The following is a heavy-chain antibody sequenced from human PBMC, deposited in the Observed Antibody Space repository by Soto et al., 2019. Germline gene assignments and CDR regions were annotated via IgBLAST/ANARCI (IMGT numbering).Heavy chain of an antibody. D-gene: IGHD5-12*01. CDR2: IYYSGST. J-gene: IGHJ4*02. CDR3: ARLDSGYDYLDY. Sequence: SETLSLTCTVSGGSISSGDYYWSWIRQPPGKGLEWIGYIYYSGSTYYNPSLKSRVTISVDTSKNQFSLKLSSVTAADTAVYYCARLDSGYDYLDYWGQGXLVTV. V-gene: IGHV4-30-4*01. CDR1: GGSISSGDYY.